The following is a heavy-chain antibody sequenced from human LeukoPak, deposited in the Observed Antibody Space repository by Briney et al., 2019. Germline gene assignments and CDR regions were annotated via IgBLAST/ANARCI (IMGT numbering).Heavy chain of an antibody. V-gene: IGHV3-30*03. CDR1: GFTFSSYG. J-gene: IGHJ4*02. Sequence: GRSLRLSCAASGFTFSSYGMHWVRQAPGKGLEWVAVISYDGSNKYYADSVKGRFTISRDNAKNSLYLQMNSLRAEDTAVYYCARVSLLVVVVAASNVLAYWGQGTLVTVSS. CDR2: ISYDGSNK. CDR3: ARVSLLVVVVAASNVLAY. D-gene: IGHD2-15*01.